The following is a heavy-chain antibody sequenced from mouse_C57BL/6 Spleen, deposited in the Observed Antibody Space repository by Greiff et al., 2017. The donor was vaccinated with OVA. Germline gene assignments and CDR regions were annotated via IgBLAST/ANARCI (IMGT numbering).Heavy chain of an antibody. V-gene: IGHV14-4*01. CDR2: IDPENGDT. D-gene: IGHD1-1*01. CDR1: GFNIKDDY. J-gene: IGHJ3*01. Sequence: VQLKESGAELVRPGASVKLSCTASGFNIKDDYMHWVKQRPEQGLEWIGWIDPENGDTEYASKFQGKATITADTSSNTAYLQLSSLTSEDTAVYYCTTLITTVEGFAYWGQGTLVTVSA. CDR3: TTLITTVEGFAY.